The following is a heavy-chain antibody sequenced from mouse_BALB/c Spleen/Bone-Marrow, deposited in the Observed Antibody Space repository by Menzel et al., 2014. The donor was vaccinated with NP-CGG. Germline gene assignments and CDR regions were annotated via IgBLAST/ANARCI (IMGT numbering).Heavy chain of an antibody. V-gene: IGHV1S127*01. CDR3: ARRTLAMDY. CDR1: GYTFTSYW. J-gene: IGHJ4*01. Sequence: QVHVKQSGPELVRPGTSVKMSCKASGYTFTSYWMHWVKQRPGQGLEWSCTIDPPNSETRLNQKFKDKATLNVDKFSNTAYMQFSSLTSEDSAVYYCARRTLAMDYWGQGTSVTVSS. CDR2: IDPPNSET.